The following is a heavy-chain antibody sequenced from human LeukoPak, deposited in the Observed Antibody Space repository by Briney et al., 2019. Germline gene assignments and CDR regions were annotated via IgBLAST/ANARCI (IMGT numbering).Heavy chain of an antibody. J-gene: IGHJ4*02. Sequence: GGSLRLSCAASGITFSSYAMSWVRQAPGKGLEWVSAISGSGGSTYYADSVKGRFTLSRDNSKNTLYLQMNSLRAEDTAVYYCAKDDYDFWSGYLTAPYYFDYWGQGTLVTVSS. V-gene: IGHV3-23*01. D-gene: IGHD3-3*01. CDR3: AKDDYDFWSGYLTAPYYFDY. CDR2: ISGSGGST. CDR1: GITFSSYA.